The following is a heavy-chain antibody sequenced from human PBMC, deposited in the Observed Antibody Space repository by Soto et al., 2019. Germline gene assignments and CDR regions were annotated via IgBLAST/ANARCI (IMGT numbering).Heavy chain of an antibody. D-gene: IGHD3-10*01. Sequence: MHWVRQAPGKGLVWVSRINSDGSSTSYADSVKGRFTISRDNAKNTVYLQMNSLRAEDTAVYYCARGIRNYYGSDYWGQGTLVTVSS. J-gene: IGHJ4*02. CDR3: ARGIRNYYGSDY. CDR2: INSDGSST. V-gene: IGHV3-74*01.